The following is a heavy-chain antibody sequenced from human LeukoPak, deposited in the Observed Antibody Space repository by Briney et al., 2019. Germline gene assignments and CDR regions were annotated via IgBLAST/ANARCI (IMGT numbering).Heavy chain of an antibody. CDR2: IDFTSRYI. J-gene: IGHJ1*01. D-gene: IGHD6-13*01. V-gene: IGHV3-21*01. Sequence: GGSLRLSCLASGFTFSTYWMSWVGQAPGKGLEWVSSIDFTSRYIYNADSVKGRFTTSRDNAKNSLDLQMNSLKVEDTAVYYCATPAAGPGAEYSLYWGQGTLVIVSS. CDR3: ATPAAGPGAEYSLY. CDR1: GFTFSTYW.